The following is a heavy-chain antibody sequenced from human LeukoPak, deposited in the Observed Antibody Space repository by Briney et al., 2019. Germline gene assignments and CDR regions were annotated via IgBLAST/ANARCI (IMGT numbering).Heavy chain of an antibody. CDR2: ISAYNGNT. D-gene: IGHD3-10*01. CDR1: GYTFTSYG. CDR3: ARDLYYGSGSYYIVMDV. Sequence: ASVTVSCKASGYTFTSYGISWVRQAPGQGLEWMGWISAYNGNTNYAQKLQGRVTMTTDTSTSTAYMELRSLRSDDTAVYYCARDLYYGSGSYYIVMDVWGKGTTVTVSS. V-gene: IGHV1-18*04. J-gene: IGHJ6*04.